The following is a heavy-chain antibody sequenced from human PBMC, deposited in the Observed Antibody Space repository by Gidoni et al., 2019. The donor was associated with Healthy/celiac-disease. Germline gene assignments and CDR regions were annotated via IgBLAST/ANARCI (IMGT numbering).Heavy chain of an antibody. V-gene: IGHV1-18*01. Sequence: QVQLVQSGAEVKKPGASVKVSCKASGYTFTSYGISWVRQAPGQGLVWMGWISAYNGNTNYAQKLQGRVTMTTDTATSTAYMELRSLRSDDTAVYYCARDTYYYDSSGYHSDVWGQGTTVTVSS. CDR1: GYTFTSYG. CDR3: ARDTYYYDSSGYHSDV. J-gene: IGHJ6*02. D-gene: IGHD3-22*01. CDR2: ISAYNGNT.